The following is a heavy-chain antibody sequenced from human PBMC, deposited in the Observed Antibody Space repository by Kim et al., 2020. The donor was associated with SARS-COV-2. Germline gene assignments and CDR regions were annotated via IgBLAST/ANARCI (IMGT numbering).Heavy chain of an antibody. J-gene: IGHJ5*02. Sequence: SETLSLTCTVSGGSISSSSYYWGWIRQPPGKGLEWIGSIYYSGSTYYNPSLKSRVTISVDTSKNQFSLKLSSVTAADTAVYYCASSTLYDILTGYYEGWWGVFDPWGQGTLVTVSS. CDR2: IYYSGST. CDR3: ASSTLYDILTGYYEGWWGVFDP. D-gene: IGHD3-9*01. CDR1: GGSISSSSYY. V-gene: IGHV4-39*01.